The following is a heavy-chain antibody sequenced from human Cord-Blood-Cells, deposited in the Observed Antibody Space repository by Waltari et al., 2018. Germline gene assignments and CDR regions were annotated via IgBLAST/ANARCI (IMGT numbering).Heavy chain of an antibody. CDR2: INPNSGGT. CDR1: GYTFTGYY. D-gene: IGHD3-10*01. Sequence: QVQLVQSGAEVKKPGASVKVSCKASGYTFTGYYMHWVRQAPGQGLEWMGWINPNSGGTNYAQKFKGRGTMTRDTSISTAYRELSRLRSDVTAVYYCASDPYGSGIVIDYWGQGTLLTVSS. J-gene: IGHJ4*02. V-gene: IGHV1-2*02. CDR3: ASDPYGSGIVIDY.